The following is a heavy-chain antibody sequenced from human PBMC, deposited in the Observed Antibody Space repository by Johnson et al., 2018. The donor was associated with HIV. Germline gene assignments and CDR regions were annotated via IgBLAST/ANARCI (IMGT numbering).Heavy chain of an antibody. J-gene: IGHJ3*02. Sequence: VTLVESGGGLIKPGGSLRLSCAAPGFTFSNAWMSWVRQAPGKGLEWVGHIKSKTDGGTTDYAAPVKGRFTISRDDSKNTLYLQMNSLRAEDTAVYYCAKDLLTLDAFDIWGQGTMVTVSS. CDR1: GFTFSNAW. CDR2: IKSKTDGGTT. CDR3: AKDLLTLDAFDI. V-gene: IGHV3-15*01.